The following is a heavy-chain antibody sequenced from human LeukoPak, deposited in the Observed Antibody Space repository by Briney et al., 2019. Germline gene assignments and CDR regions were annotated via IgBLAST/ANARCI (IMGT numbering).Heavy chain of an antibody. CDR2: ISTSSTYI. J-gene: IGHJ4*02. CDR1: GFTFSIYS. D-gene: IGHD2-2*01. V-gene: IGHV3-21*01. Sequence: GGSLRLSCAASGFTFSIYSMNWVRQAPGKGLEWVSSISTSSTYIDYADSMKGRFTISRDYAKKSLYLQMNSLRAEDTAVYYCTRDSYCSSTSCYRGHFDSWGQGTLVTVSS. CDR3: TRDSYCSSTSCYRGHFDS.